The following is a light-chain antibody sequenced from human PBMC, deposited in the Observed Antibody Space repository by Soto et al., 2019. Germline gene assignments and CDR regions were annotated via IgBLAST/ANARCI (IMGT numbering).Light chain of an antibody. Sequence: QSVLTQPPSASRTPGQRVTIPCSGSSSDIGSNSVNWYQQLPGAAPRLLIYANDHRPSGVPDRFSASKSGTSASLAISGVRSDDEAFYYCATWSDSLKGWVFGGGTKLTVL. CDR2: AND. CDR1: SSDIGSNS. J-gene: IGLJ3*02. V-gene: IGLV1-44*01. CDR3: ATWSDSLKGWV.